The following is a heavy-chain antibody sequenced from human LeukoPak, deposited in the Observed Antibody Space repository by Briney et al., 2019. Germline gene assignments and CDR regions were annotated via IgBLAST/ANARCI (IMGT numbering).Heavy chain of an antibody. Sequence: PGGSLRLSCAASGFIFSGYSMNWVRQAPGKGLEWVSYISSSSSTLYYADSVKGRFTISRDNAKNSLYLQMNSLRAEDTAVYYCAKDLHGVADTSYYFDYWGQGTLVTVSS. J-gene: IGHJ4*02. D-gene: IGHD6-19*01. CDR3: AKDLHGVADTSYYFDY. CDR2: ISSSSSTL. CDR1: GFIFSGYS. V-gene: IGHV3-48*01.